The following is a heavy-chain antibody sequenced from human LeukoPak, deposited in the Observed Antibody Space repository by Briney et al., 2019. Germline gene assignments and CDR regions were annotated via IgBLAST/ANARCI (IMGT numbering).Heavy chain of an antibody. CDR1: GYSISSGYY. J-gene: IGHJ4*02. D-gene: IGHD6-19*01. Sequence: SSETLSLTCSVSGYSISSGYYWGWIRQPPGKGLEWIGSIYHSGSTYYNPSLKSRVTISINTSKNQFSLKLSSVTAADTAVYYCARAGGSGLIDYWGQGTLVTVSS. CDR3: ARAGGSGLIDY. CDR2: IYHSGST. V-gene: IGHV4-38-2*02.